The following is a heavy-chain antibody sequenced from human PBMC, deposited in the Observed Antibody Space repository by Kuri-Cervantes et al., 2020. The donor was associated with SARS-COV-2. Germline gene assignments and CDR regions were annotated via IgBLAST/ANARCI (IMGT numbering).Heavy chain of an antibody. CDR3: ASGEIAASGTIYYFDY. V-gene: IGHV3-21*01. Sequence: GESLKISCAASGFTFSSYSMNWVCQAPGKGLEWVSSISSSSSYIYYADSVKGRFTISRDNAKNSLYLQMNSLRAEDTAVYYCASGEIAASGTIYYFDYWGQGTLVTVSS. D-gene: IGHD1-7*01. CDR1: GFTFSSYS. CDR2: ISSSSSYI. J-gene: IGHJ4*02.